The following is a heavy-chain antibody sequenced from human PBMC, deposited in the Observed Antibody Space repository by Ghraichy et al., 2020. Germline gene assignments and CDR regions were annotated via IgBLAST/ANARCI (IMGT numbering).Heavy chain of an antibody. D-gene: IGHD6-13*01. Sequence: GGSLRLSCAASGFTFSDYYMSWIRQAPGKGLEWVSYISSSGSTIYYADSVKGRFTISRDNAKNSLYLQMNSLRAEDTAVYYCASSPGYSSSWYWYYYYYMDVWGKGTTVTVSS. J-gene: IGHJ6*03. V-gene: IGHV3-11*01. CDR2: ISSSGSTI. CDR1: GFTFSDYY. CDR3: ASSPGYSSSWYWYYYYYMDV.